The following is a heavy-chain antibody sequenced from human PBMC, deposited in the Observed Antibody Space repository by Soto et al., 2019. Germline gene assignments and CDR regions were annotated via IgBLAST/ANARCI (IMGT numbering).Heavy chain of an antibody. Sequence: QVQLVESGGGVVQPGRSLRLSCAASGFTFSSYGMHWVRQAPGKGLEWVAVIWYDGSNKYYADSVKGRFTISRDNSKNTLYLQMNSLRAEDTAVYYCARAWGRRGYYYYGMDVWGQGTTVTVSS. CDR3: ARAWGRRGYYYYGMDV. V-gene: IGHV3-33*01. D-gene: IGHD7-27*01. J-gene: IGHJ6*02. CDR2: IWYDGSNK. CDR1: GFTFSSYG.